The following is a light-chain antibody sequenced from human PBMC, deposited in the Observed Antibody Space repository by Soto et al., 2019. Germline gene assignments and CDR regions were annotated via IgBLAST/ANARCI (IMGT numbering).Light chain of an antibody. CDR1: QSVSSN. V-gene: IGKV3-11*01. CDR3: QQRSNWPIN. J-gene: IGKJ5*01. Sequence: EIVMTQSPAILSLSPGERATLSCRASQSVSSNLAWYQQKPGQAPRLLIYDASNRATGIPARFSGSGSGTDFTLTISSLEPEDLAVYYCQQRSNWPINFGQGTRLEIK. CDR2: DAS.